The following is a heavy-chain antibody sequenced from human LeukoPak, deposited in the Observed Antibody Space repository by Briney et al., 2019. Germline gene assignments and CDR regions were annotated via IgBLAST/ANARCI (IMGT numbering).Heavy chain of an antibody. CDR3: ARHGASRRWLQLQRPEYFQH. CDR1: GGSISSYY. V-gene: IGHV4-59*08. CDR2: IYYSGST. D-gene: IGHD5-24*01. J-gene: IGHJ1*01. Sequence: SETLSLTCTVSGGSISSYYWSWIRQPPGKGLEWIGYIYYSGSTNYNPSLKSRVTISVDTSKNQFSLKLSSVTAADTAVYYCARHGASRRWLQLQRPEYFQHWGQGTLVTVSS.